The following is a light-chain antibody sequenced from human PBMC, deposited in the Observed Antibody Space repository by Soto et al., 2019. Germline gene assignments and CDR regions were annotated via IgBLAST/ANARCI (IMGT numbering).Light chain of an antibody. V-gene: IGKV1-5*03. Sequence: DIQLTQSPSTLSASVGDRVTITCRASQSFNVWLAWYQQTAWKAPNLLISKASTLQSGVPSRFSGSGSGTEFTLTISSLQPDDFATYYCQQYNNYPYTFGQGTKLEIK. CDR1: QSFNVW. CDR2: KAS. CDR3: QQYNNYPYT. J-gene: IGKJ2*01.